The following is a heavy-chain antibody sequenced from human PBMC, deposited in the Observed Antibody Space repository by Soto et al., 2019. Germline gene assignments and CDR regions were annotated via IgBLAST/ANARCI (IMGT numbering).Heavy chain of an antibody. Sequence: GALVKVSCKASGGTFSSYAISWVRQAPGQGLEWMGGIIPIFGTANYAQKFQGRVTITADESTSTAYMELSSLRSEDTAVYYCARDSRFNYYDSSGGAWFDPWGQGTLVTVS. J-gene: IGHJ5*02. CDR2: IIPIFGTA. D-gene: IGHD3-22*01. V-gene: IGHV1-69*13. CDR1: GGTFSSYA. CDR3: ARDSRFNYYDSSGGAWFDP.